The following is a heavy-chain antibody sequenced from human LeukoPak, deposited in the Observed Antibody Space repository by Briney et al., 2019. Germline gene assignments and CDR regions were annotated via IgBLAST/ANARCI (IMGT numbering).Heavy chain of an antibody. CDR1: GFTVSSNY. J-gene: IGHJ6*02. Sequence: GGSLRLSCAASGFTVSSNYMSWVRQAPGKGLEWVSVIYSGGSTYYADSVKGRFTISRDNSKNTLYVQMNSLRAEDTAVYYCAKGGSSSWSSDVWGQGTTVTVSS. V-gene: IGHV3-53*05. D-gene: IGHD6-13*01. CDR2: IYSGGST. CDR3: AKGGSSSWSSDV.